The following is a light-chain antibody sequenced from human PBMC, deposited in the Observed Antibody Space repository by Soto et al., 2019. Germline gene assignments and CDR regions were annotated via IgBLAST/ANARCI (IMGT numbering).Light chain of an antibody. V-gene: IGKV1-39*01. J-gene: IGKJ4*01. CDR2: DAS. Sequence: DLQMTQSPSSLSVSVGDRVTITCRASQSIASLLNWYQQKPGKAPKLLISDASRLQSGVPSRFSGSGSGTDFTLTISSLQPEDFATYHCQQSFTIPITFGGGTKVETK. CDR3: QQSFTIPIT. CDR1: QSIASL.